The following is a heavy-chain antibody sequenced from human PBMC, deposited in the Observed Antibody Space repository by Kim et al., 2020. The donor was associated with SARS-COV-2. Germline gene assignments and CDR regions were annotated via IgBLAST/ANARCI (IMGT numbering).Heavy chain of an antibody. V-gene: IGHV4-39*01. CDR3: ARRITMVRGVPYYYYGMDV. D-gene: IGHD3-10*01. CDR2: IYYSGST. Sequence: SETLSLTCTVSGGSISSSSYYWGWIRQPPGKGLEWIGSIYYSGSTYYNPSLKSRVTISVDTSKNQFSLKLSSVTAADTAVYYCARRITMVRGVPYYYYGMDVWGQGTTVTVSS. J-gene: IGHJ6*02. CDR1: GGSISSSSYY.